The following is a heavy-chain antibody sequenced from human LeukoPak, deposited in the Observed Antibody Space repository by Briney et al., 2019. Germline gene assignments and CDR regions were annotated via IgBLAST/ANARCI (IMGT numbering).Heavy chain of an antibody. CDR3: AGTGTTYLFDI. V-gene: IGHV1-2*06. CDR2: INPNSGGT. CDR1: GYTFTSYD. D-gene: IGHD1-14*01. J-gene: IGHJ3*02. Sequence: ASVKVSCKASGYTFTSYDINWVRQATGQGLEWMGRINPNSGGTNYAQKFQGRVTMTRDTSISTAYMELSRLRSDDTAVYYCAGTGTTYLFDIWGQGTMVTVSS.